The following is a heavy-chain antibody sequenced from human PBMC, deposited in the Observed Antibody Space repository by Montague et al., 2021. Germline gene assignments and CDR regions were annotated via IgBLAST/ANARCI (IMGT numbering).Heavy chain of an antibody. J-gene: IGHJ4*02. CDR1: GFTFGSSA. CDR3: AKRMAIYKQLYYFDY. D-gene: IGHD5-24*01. Sequence: SLRLSWAASGFTFGSSAMSWVRQAPGKGLEWVSSIGDSGRNTYYADSVKGRFTVSRDNSKNTLYLQMNSLSPEDTAVYYCAKRMAIYKQLYYFDYWGQGALVTVSS. CDR2: IGDSGRNT. V-gene: IGHV3-23*01.